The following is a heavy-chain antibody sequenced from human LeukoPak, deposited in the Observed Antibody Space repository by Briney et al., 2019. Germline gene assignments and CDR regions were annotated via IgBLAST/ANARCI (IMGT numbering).Heavy chain of an antibody. Sequence: SETLSLTCTVSGGSISSYYWSWIRQPPGKGLEWIGYIYYSGSTNYNPSLKSRVTISVDTSKNQFSLKRSSVTAADTAVYYCARADVDTAMVYFDYWGQGTLVTVSS. CDR2: IYYSGST. CDR3: ARADVDTAMVYFDY. J-gene: IGHJ4*02. D-gene: IGHD5-18*01. V-gene: IGHV4-59*12. CDR1: GGSISSYY.